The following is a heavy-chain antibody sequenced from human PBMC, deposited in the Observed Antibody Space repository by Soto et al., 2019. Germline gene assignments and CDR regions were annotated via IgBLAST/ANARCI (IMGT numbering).Heavy chain of an antibody. V-gene: IGHV3-23*01. CDR3: AKALTYYYDSSGDPSYYFDY. Sequence: GGSLRLSCAASGFTFSSYAMSWVRQAPGKGLEWVSAISGSGGSTYYADSVKGRFTISRDNSKNTLYLQMNSLRAEDTAVYYCAKALTYYYDSSGDPSYYFDYWGQGTLVTVSS. CDR2: ISGSGGST. D-gene: IGHD3-22*01. J-gene: IGHJ4*02. CDR1: GFTFSSYA.